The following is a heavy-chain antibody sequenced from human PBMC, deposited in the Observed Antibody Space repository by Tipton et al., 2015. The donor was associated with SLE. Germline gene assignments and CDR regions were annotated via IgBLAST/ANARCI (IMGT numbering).Heavy chain of an antibody. V-gene: IGHV4-38-2*02. CDR3: VVCSPSSCAYFDY. J-gene: IGHJ4*02. CDR1: GYSISEGYY. Sequence: TLSLTCTVSGYSISEGYYWGWIRQPPGKGLEWIANIYNSGNTYYNPSLKSRFTIALDTSRNHFSLKVTSVTAADTAVYYCVVCSPSSCAYFDYWGQGRLVTVSS. CDR2: IYNSGNT. D-gene: IGHD2-2*01.